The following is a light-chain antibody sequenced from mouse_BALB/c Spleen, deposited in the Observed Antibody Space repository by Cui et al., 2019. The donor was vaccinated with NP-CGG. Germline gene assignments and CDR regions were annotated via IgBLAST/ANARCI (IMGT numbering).Light chain of an antibody. Sequence: QAVVTHESALTTSPGETVTLTCRLRTGTVTTSNYANWVQEKPDQLFTGLIGGTNNRAPGVPARFSGSLIGDKAALTITGAQTEDEAIYFCALWYSNHWVFGGGTKLTVL. V-gene: IGLV1*01. CDR1: TGTVTTSNY. CDR3: ALWYSNHWV. CDR2: GTN. J-gene: IGLJ1*01.